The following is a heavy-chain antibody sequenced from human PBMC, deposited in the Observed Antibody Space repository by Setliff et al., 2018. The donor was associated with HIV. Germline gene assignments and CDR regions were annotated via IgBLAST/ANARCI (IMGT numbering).Heavy chain of an antibody. J-gene: IGHJ6*02. V-gene: IGHV1-18*01. CDR3: ARENYNFWSGYYYYYYGMDV. CDR1: GYTFTSYG. CDR2: ISAYNGNT. D-gene: IGHD3-3*01. Sequence: ASVKVSCKASGYTFTSYGISWVRQAPGQGLEWMGWISAYNGNTNYAQKLQGRVTMTTDTSTSTAYMELRSLRSDDTAVYHCARENYNFWSGYYYYYYGMDVWGQGTTVTVSS.